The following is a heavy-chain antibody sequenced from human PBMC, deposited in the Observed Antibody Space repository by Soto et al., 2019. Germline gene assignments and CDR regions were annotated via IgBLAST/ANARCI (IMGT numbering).Heavy chain of an antibody. Sequence: QVQLQQWGAGLLKPSETLSLTCAVDGGSFRGYYWNWIRQSPGRGLEWIGEIFHNGTTNQNPSLTSRLTPSVDASKRQFSLSLSSVTAADSAVYFCARGGAQGSAASGGSHFGYGLDVW. CDR1: GGSFRGYY. V-gene: IGHV4-34*01. CDR2: IFHNGTT. J-gene: IGHJ6*01. D-gene: IGHD3-10*01. CDR3: ARGGAQGSAASGGSHFGYGLDV.